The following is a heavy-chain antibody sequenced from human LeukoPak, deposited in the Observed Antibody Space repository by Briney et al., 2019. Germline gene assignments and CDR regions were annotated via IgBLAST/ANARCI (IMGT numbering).Heavy chain of an antibody. CDR3: ARTPISGATYWFDP. J-gene: IGHJ5*02. CDR2: IIPILGIA. CDR1: GDTFSNYA. V-gene: IGHV1-69*04. Sequence: SVKVSCKASGDTFSNYAISWVRQAPGQGLEWMGRIIPILGIANYALMYQGRVAITADKSTSKVYMELSSLRSEDTAVYYCARTPISGATYWFDPWGQGTLVTVSS. D-gene: IGHD1-26*01.